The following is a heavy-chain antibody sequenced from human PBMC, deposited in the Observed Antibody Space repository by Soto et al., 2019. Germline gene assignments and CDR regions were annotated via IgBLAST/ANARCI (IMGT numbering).Heavy chain of an antibody. CDR2: INPSGGST. J-gene: IGHJ3*02. CDR1: GYTFTSYY. CDR3: ARVRIVVVVAATTGGAFDI. V-gene: IGHV1-46*01. D-gene: IGHD2-15*01. Sequence: ASVKVSCKASGYTFTSYYMHWVRQAPGQGLEWMGIINPSGGSTSYAQKFQGRVTMTRDTSTSTVYMELSRLRSDDTAVYYCARVRIVVVVAATTGGAFDIWGQGTMVTVSS.